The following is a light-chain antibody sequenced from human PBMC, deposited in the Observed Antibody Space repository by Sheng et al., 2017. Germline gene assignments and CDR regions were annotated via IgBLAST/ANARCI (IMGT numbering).Light chain of an antibody. CDR1: LTVNTNY. J-gene: IGKJ1*01. CDR2: GAS. V-gene: IGKV3-20*01. CDR3: QQYGSSPWT. Sequence: EIVLTQSPGTLSLSPGERATLSCRASLTVNTNYLAWYQKRPGQAPRVLIYGASNRATGIPDRFSGSGSGRDFTLTISRLEPEDFAVYYCQQYGSSPWTFGLGTKVEIK.